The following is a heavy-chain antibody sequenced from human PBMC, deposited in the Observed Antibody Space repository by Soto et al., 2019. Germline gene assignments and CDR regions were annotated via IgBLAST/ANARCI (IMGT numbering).Heavy chain of an antibody. CDR1: GGSISSYY. J-gene: IGHJ6*02. D-gene: IGHD2-2*01. Sequence: QVQLQESGPGLVKPSETLSLTCTVSGGSISSYYWSCIRQPAGKGLEWIGRIYTSGSTNYNPSLKSRVTMSVETSKNQFSLKLSSVTAADTAVYYCARDPIVVVTAAIRLYYYSGMDVWGQGTTVTVSS. V-gene: IGHV4-4*07. CDR3: ARDPIVVVTAAIRLYYYSGMDV. CDR2: IYTSGST.